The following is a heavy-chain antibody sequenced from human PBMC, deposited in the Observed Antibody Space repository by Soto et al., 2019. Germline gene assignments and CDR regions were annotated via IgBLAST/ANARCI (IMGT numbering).Heavy chain of an antibody. Sequence: ASVKVSCKVSGYTLTELSMHWVRQAPGKGLEWMGGFDPEDGETIYAQKFQGRVTMTEDTSTDTAYMELSSLRSEDTAVYYCATGWSGAITDKLWAFDIWCQGTMVTVS. CDR3: ATGWSGAITDKLWAFDI. CDR1: GYTLTELS. CDR2: FDPEDGET. D-gene: IGHD1-26*01. V-gene: IGHV1-24*01. J-gene: IGHJ3*02.